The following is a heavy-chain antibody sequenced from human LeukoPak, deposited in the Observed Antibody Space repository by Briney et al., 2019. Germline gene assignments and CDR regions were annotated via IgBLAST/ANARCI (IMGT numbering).Heavy chain of an antibody. J-gene: IGHJ4*02. Sequence: PGGSLRLSCAASGFTFSDYYMSWIRQAPGKGLGWVSYISSSGSTIYYADSVKGRFTISRDNAKNSLYLQMNSLRAEDTAVYYCARASPVGGSYYDYWGQGTLVTVSS. CDR1: GFTFSDYY. D-gene: IGHD1-26*01. CDR3: ARASPVGGSYYDY. V-gene: IGHV3-11*04. CDR2: ISSSGSTI.